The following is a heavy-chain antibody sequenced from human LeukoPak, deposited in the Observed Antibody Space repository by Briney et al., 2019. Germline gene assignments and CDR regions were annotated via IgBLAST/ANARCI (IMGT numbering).Heavy chain of an antibody. J-gene: IGHJ4*02. D-gene: IGHD5-18*01. V-gene: IGHV3-74*01. CDR1: GFTFSSYW. Sequence: GGSLRLSCAASGFTFSSYWMHWVRQAPGKGLVWVSRINSDGSSTSYADSVKDRFTISRDNAKNTLYLQMNSLRAEDTAVYYCARAISYGYGGLDYWGQGTLVTVSS. CDR3: ARAISYGYGGLDY. CDR2: INSDGSST.